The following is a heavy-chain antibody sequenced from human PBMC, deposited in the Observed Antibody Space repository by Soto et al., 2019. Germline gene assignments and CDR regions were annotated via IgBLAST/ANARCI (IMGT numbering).Heavy chain of an antibody. CDR1: GFTFSDYY. CDR3: ASPFMTTVSRGYFDY. V-gene: IGHV3-11*01. J-gene: IGHJ4*02. D-gene: IGHD4-17*01. CDR2: ISSSGSTI. Sequence: GGSLRLSCAASGFTFSDYYMSWIRQXPGKGLEWVSYISSSGSTIYYADSVKGRFTISRDNAKNSLYLQMNSLRAEDTAVYYCASPFMTTVSRGYFDYWGQGTLVTVSS.